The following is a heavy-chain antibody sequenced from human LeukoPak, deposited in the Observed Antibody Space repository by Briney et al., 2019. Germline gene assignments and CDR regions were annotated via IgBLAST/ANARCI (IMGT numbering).Heavy chain of an antibody. CDR1: GFTFSSYG. CDR3: ARSKETEGYYYYYMDV. J-gene: IGHJ6*03. D-gene: IGHD1-14*01. CDR2: IRYDGSNK. V-gene: IGHV3-30*02. Sequence: HPGGSLRLSCAASGFTFSSYGMHWVRQAPGKGLEWVAFIRYDGSNKYYADSVKGRFTISRDNSKNTLYLQMNSLRAEDTAVYYCARSKETEGYYYYYMDVWGKGTTVTVSS.